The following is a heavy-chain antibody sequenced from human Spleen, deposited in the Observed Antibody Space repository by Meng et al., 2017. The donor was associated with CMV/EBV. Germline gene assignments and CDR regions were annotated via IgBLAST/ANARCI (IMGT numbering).Heavy chain of an antibody. CDR3: ARDAVVAPAALRTFYYYAMDV. Sequence: ETLSLTCAASGFTFSSYSMNWVRQAPGKGLEWVANIKEDGSERYYVDSAEGRFTISRDNAKSSLYLQMNSLRADDTAVYYCARDAVVAPAALRTFYYYAMDVWGQGSTVTVSS. V-gene: IGHV3-7*01. CDR1: GFTFSSYS. J-gene: IGHJ6*02. CDR2: IKEDGSER. D-gene: IGHD2-2*02.